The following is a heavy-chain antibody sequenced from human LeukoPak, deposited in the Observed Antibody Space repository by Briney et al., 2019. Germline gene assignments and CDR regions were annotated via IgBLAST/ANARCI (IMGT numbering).Heavy chain of an antibody. J-gene: IGHJ6*03. CDR1: GYTFTSYD. CDR2: MNPNSGNT. V-gene: IGHV1-8*03. CDR3: ARGQRKVFEVVYYYYYYMDV. Sequence: ASVKVSCKASGYTFTSYDINWVRQATGQGLEWMGWMNPNSGNTGYAQKFQGRVTITRNTSISTAYMELSSLRSEDTAVYYCARGQRKVFEVVYYYYYYMDVWGKGTTVTVSS. D-gene: IGHD3-3*01.